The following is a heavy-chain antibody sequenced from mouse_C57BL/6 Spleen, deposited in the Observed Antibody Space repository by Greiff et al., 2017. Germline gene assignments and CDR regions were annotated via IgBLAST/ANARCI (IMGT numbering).Heavy chain of an antibody. V-gene: IGHV1-82*01. Sequence: QVQLQQSGPELVKPGASVKISCKASGYAFSSSWMNWVKQRPGKGLEWIGRIYPGDGDTNYNGKFKGKATLTADKSSSTAYMQLSSLTSEDSAVYFCARGLNYYAMDYWGQGTSVTVSS. CDR1: GYAFSSSW. CDR2: IYPGDGDT. J-gene: IGHJ4*01. CDR3: ARGLNYYAMDY.